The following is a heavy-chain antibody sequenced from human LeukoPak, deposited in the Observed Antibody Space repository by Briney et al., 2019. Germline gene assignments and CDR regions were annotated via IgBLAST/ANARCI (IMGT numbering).Heavy chain of an antibody. CDR3: ARGYCSSTSCYRYWFDP. V-gene: IGHV4-4*07. Sequence: PSETLSLTCTVSGGSISTYFWSWIRQPAVKGLEWIGRFYTSGSTNYNPSLKSRLTMSADTSKNQFSLKLSSVTAADTAVYYCARGYCSSTSCYRYWFDPWGQGTLVTVSS. CDR2: FYTSGST. CDR1: GGSISTYF. J-gene: IGHJ5*02. D-gene: IGHD2-2*01.